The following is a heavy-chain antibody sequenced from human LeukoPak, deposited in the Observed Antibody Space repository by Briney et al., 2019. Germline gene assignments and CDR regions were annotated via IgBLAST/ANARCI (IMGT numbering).Heavy chain of an antibody. CDR2: INPSGGST. CDR1: GYTFTSYY. CDR3: ARVYCSSTSCLNWFDP. J-gene: IGHJ5*02. V-gene: IGHV1-46*03. D-gene: IGHD2-2*01. Sequence: ASVKVSCKASGYTFTSYYMNWVRQAPGQGLEWMGIINPSGGSTSYAQKFQGRVTMTRDTSTSTVYMELSSLRSEDTAVYYCARVYCSSTSCLNWFDPWGQGTLVTVSS.